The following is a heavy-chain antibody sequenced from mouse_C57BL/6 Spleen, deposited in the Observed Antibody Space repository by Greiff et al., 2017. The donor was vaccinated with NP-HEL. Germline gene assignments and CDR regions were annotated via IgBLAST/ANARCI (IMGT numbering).Heavy chain of an antibody. V-gene: IGHV1-81*01. CDR1: GYTFTSYG. J-gene: IGHJ4*01. CDR3: ARYYSNYYAMDY. D-gene: IGHD2-5*01. Sequence: VNVVESGAELARPGASVKLSCKASGYTFTSYGISWVKQRTGQGLEWIGEIYPRSGNTYYNEKFKGKATLTADKSSSTAYMELRSLTSEDSAVYFCARYYSNYYAMDYWGQGTSVTVSS. CDR2: IYPRSGNT.